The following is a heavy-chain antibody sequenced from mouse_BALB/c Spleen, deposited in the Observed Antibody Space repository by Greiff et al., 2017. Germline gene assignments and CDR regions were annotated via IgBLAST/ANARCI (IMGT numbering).Heavy chain of an antibody. J-gene: IGHJ2*01. CDR1: GYTFTSYW. CDR2: IYPSDSYT. CDR3: TRQEGQGDYCDY. Sequence: QVQLQQPGAELVRPGASVKLSCKASGYTFTSYWINWVKQRPGQGLEWIGNIYPSDSYTNYNQKFKDKATLTVDKSSSTAYMQLSSPTSEDSAVYYCTRQEGQGDYCDYWGQGTTLTVSS. V-gene: IGHV1-69*02. D-gene: IGHD3-3*01.